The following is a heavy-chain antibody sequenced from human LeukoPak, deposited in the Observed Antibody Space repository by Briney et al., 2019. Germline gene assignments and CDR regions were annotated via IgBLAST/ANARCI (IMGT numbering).Heavy chain of an antibody. Sequence: GSSVKVSCKASGGTFSSYAISWVRQAPGQGLEWMGRIIPIFGTTNDAQKFQGRVTITADESTSTAYLELSSLRSEDTAVYYCARVSTYHDFWNPFDYWGQGTLVTVSS. D-gene: IGHD3-3*01. V-gene: IGHV1-69*15. J-gene: IGHJ4*02. CDR1: GGTFSSYA. CDR3: ARVSTYHDFWNPFDY. CDR2: IIPIFGTT.